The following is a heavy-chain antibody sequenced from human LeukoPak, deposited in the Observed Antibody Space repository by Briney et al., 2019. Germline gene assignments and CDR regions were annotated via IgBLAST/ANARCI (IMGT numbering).Heavy chain of an antibody. CDR1: GFTFTDCY. CDR3: ASLLGTVTIFDN. Sequence: GGSLRLSCEASGFTFTDCYMSWVRQAPGKGLEWVATIKYEGTVVNVVDSVKGRFTISRDNAKHSLFLQMNSLRAEDTAVYYCASLLGTVTIFDNWGQGTLVTVSS. J-gene: IGHJ4*02. V-gene: IGHV3-7*01. D-gene: IGHD3-16*01. CDR2: IKYEGTVV.